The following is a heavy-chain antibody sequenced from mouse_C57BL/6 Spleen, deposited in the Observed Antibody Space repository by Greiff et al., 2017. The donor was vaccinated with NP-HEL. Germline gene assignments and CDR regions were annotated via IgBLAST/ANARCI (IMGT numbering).Heavy chain of an antibody. V-gene: IGHV2-2*01. CDR3: ARKIRYYDLGGAMDY. CDR2: IWSGGGT. Sequence: QVQLQQSGPGLVQPSQSLSITCTVSGFSLTSYGVHWVRQSPGQGLEWLGVIWSGGGTDYNAAFLSRLSISKDNSKSQVFFKMNSLQADDTAIYYCARKIRYYDLGGAMDYWGQGTSVTVSS. D-gene: IGHD2-4*01. J-gene: IGHJ4*01. CDR1: GFSLTSYG.